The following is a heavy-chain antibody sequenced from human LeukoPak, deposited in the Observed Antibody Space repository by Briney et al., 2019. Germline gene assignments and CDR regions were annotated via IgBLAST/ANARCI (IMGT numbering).Heavy chain of an antibody. CDR2: IYYSGTT. CDR3: ARNRVVGAPNFDY. V-gene: IGHV4-39*07. CDR1: GGSINSSSYY. Sequence: PSETLSLTCTVSGGSINSSSYYWGWIRQPPGKGLEWIGSIYYSGTTYYNPSLKSRVTISLDTSKNQFSLRLTSVTAADTAVYYCARNRVVGAPNFDYWGQGTLVTVFS. J-gene: IGHJ4*02. D-gene: IGHD1-26*01.